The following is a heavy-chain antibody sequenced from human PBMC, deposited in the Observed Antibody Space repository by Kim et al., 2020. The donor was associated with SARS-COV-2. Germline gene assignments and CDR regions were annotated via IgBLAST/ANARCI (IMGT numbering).Heavy chain of an antibody. CDR1: GGSISSSSYY. J-gene: IGHJ4*02. Sequence: SETLSLTCTVSGGSISSSSYYWGWIRQPPGKGLEWIGSIYYSGSTYYNPSLKSRVTISVDTSKNQFSLKLSSVTAADTAVYYCASIAAAGIMYRGFDYWGQGTLVTVSS. D-gene: IGHD6-13*01. V-gene: IGHV4-39*07. CDR2: IYYSGST. CDR3: ASIAAAGIMYRGFDY.